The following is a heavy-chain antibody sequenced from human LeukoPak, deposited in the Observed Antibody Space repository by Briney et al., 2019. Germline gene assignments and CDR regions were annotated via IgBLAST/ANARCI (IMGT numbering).Heavy chain of an antibody. CDR2: ISYDGNNK. CDR3: ARGYGGNPAPNWYFDL. CDR1: GFTFRNYP. V-gene: IGHV3-30-3*01. J-gene: IGHJ2*01. D-gene: IGHD4-23*01. Sequence: PEGSLRLSCAASGFTFRNYPMHWVRQAPGRGLEWVAIISYDGNNKYEDSVKGRFTISRDNSKNTLYLQMNSLRTEDTAVYYCARGYGGNPAPNWYFDLWGRGTLVTVSS.